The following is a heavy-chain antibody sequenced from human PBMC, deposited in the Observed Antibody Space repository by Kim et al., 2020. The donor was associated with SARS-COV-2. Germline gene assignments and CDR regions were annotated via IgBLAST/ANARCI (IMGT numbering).Heavy chain of an antibody. CDR3: ARVSSWREPWGSPQYGMDV. CDR2: IYYSGST. V-gene: IGHV4-31*03. D-gene: IGHD3-16*01. Sequence: SETLSLTCTVSGGSISSGGYYWSWIRQHPGKGLEWIGYIYYSGSTYYNPSLKSRVTISVDTSKNQFSLKLSSVTAADTAVYYCARVSSWREPWGSPQYGMDVWGQGTTVTVSS. CDR1: GGSISSGGYY. J-gene: IGHJ6*02.